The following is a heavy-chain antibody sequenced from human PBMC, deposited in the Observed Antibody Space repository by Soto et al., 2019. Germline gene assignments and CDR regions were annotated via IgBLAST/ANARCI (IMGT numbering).Heavy chain of an antibody. J-gene: IGHJ4*02. V-gene: IGHV1-24*01. CDR2: FDPEDGET. CDR3: ATHPRWELLHGLLVSTKSYFDY. CDR1: GYTLTELS. Sequence: ASVKVSCKVSGYTLTELSMHWVRQAPGKGLEWMGGFDPEDGETIYAQKFQGRVTMTEDTSTDTAYMELSSLRSEDTAVYYCATHPRWELLHGLLVSTKSYFDYWGQGTLVTVSS. D-gene: IGHD1-26*01.